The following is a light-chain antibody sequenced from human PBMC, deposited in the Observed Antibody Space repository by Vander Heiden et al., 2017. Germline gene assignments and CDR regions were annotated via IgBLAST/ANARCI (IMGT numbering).Light chain of an antibody. CDR3: QQYDSLPT. J-gene: IGKJ3*01. CDR1: QDISKY. V-gene: IGKV1-33*01. Sequence: DIQMTQSPPSLSASVGDRVTITCQASQDISKYLNWYQQKPGKAPKLLIYDAFNLEAGVPSRFSGSGSGTDFTFTISSLQPEDIATYYCQQYDSLPTFRPGTNVDIK. CDR2: DAF.